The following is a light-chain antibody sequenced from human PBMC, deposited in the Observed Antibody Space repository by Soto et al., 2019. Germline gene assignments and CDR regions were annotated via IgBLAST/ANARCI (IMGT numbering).Light chain of an antibody. CDR2: GAS. Sequence: EIVLTQSPGTLSLSPGERATLSCRASQSVSNSYLAWYQQKPGQAPRLLIYGASSRATGIPDRFSGSGSGTDFTLTISGLEPDDFAVYYCQQYGSSRTFGQGTKVDIK. CDR1: QSVSNSY. CDR3: QQYGSSRT. V-gene: IGKV3-20*01. J-gene: IGKJ1*01.